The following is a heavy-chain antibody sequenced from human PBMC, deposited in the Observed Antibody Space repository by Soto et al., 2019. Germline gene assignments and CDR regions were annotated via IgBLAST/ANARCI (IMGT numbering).Heavy chain of an antibody. D-gene: IGHD3-22*01. CDR3: AKDRYYYDSSGYPFFDP. Sequence: EVRLVESGGGLVQPGMSLILSCAASGFTFSSYAMSWVRQAPGKGLEWVSAISGSGGSTYYADSVKGRFTISRDNSKNTLYLQMNSLRAEDTAVYYCAKDRYYYDSSGYPFFDPWGQGTLVTVSS. V-gene: IGHV3-23*04. J-gene: IGHJ5*02. CDR2: ISGSGGST. CDR1: GFTFSSYA.